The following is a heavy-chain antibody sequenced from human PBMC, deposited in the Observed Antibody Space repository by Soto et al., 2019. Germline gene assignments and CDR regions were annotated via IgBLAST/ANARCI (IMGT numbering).Heavy chain of an antibody. Sequence: QVQLVQSGAAVKKRADSVKVSCKASGYMFNRYGMRWWRQAAGQGREWIGWSRGYNGKTDLAQKFQDRVTMTTETSTSTVYMELTSIRFDDTALYYCARDETYTDGWYFEHWGQGTLVSVPS. V-gene: IGHV1-18*01. J-gene: IGHJ4*02. CDR2: SRGYNGKT. CDR3: ARDETYTDGWYFEH. CDR1: GYMFNRYG. D-gene: IGHD6-19*01.